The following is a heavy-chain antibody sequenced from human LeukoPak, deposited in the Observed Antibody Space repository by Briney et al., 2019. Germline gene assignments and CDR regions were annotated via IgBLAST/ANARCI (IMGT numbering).Heavy chain of an antibody. CDR3: ATLVFDSSGYSYFDY. V-gene: IGHV3-23*01. Sequence: GGSRRLSCAASGFTFSRYAMSWVRQAPGKGLEWLSAISDTGGNTYYTDSVKGLFTISRDNSRNTLYLQMNSLRVEDTAFYYCATLVFDSSGYSYFDYWGQGTLVTVSS. CDR2: ISDTGGNT. J-gene: IGHJ4*02. D-gene: IGHD3-22*01. CDR1: GFTFSRYA.